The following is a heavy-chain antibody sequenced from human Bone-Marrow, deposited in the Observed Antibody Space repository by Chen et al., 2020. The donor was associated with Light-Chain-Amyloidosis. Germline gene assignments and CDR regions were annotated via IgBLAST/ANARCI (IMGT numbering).Heavy chain of an antibody. V-gene: IGHV3-7*01. CDR3: TRGLRHNCGADCQQGG. CDR2: IQEDGSVK. J-gene: IGHJ4*02. Sequence: EVQLVESGGGLVQPGGSLRLSCDASGFTFSSYWMSWVRQAPGKGLEWVANIQEDGSVKNYVDSVRGRFTISRDNAKNSLYLQMKSLRVEDTAVYYCTRGLRHNCGADCQQGGWGQGTLVTVSS. CDR1: GFTFSSYW. D-gene: IGHD2-21*02.